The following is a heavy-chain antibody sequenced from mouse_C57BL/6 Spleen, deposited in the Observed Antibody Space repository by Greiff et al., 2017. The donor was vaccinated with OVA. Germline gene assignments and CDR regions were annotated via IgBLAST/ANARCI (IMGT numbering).Heavy chain of an antibody. CDR1: GYTFTSYW. V-gene: IGHV1-69*01. CDR2: IDPSDSYT. J-gene: IGHJ3*01. CDR3: ARGQLRLYPWFAY. Sequence: QVQLQQSGAELVMPGASVKLSCKASGYTFTSYWMHWVKQRPGQGLEWIGEIDPSDSYTNYNQKFKGKSTLTVDKSSSTAYMQLSSLTSEDSAVYYCARGQLRLYPWFAYWGQGTLVTVSA. D-gene: IGHD3-2*02.